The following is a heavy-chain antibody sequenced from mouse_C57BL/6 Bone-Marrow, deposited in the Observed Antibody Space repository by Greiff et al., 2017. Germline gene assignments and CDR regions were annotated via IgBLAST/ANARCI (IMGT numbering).Heavy chain of an antibody. J-gene: IGHJ1*03. CDR1: GYAFSSSW. Sequence: QVQLQQSGPELVKPGASVKISCKASGYAFSSSWMNWVKQRPGKGLEWIGRIYPGDGDTNYNGKFKGKATLTADKSSSTAYMQLSSLTSEDSAVYFCARRKNWDEDFDVWGTGTTVTVSS. CDR2: IYPGDGDT. D-gene: IGHD4-1*01. CDR3: ARRKNWDEDFDV. V-gene: IGHV1-82*01.